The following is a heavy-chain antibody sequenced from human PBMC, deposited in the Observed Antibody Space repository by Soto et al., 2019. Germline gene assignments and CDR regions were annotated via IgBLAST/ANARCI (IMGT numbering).Heavy chain of an antibody. CDR2: IYYSGST. CDR1: GGSISSYY. Sequence: QVQLQESGPGLVKPSETLSLTCTVSGGSISSYYWSWIRQPPGKGLELIGYIYYSGSTNYNPSLKSRVTISVDTSKNQFSLKLSSVTAADTAVYYCARDPGGWFDPWGQGTLVTVSS. J-gene: IGHJ5*02. D-gene: IGHD1-26*01. CDR3: ARDPGGWFDP. V-gene: IGHV4-59*01.